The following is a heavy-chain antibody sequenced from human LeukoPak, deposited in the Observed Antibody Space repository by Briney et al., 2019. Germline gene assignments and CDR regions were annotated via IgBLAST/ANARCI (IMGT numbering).Heavy chain of an antibody. CDR1: GFTFSSYA. V-gene: IGHV3-30-3*01. J-gene: IGHJ6*02. D-gene: IGHD4-17*01. Sequence: GGSLRLSCAASGFTFSSYAMHWVRQAPGKGLEWVAVISYDGSNKYHADSVKGRFTISRDNSKNTLYLQMNSLRAEDTAVYYCARDFAGTTHLYYYYYGMDVWGQGTTVTVSS. CDR3: ARDFAGTTHLYYYYYGMDV. CDR2: ISYDGSNK.